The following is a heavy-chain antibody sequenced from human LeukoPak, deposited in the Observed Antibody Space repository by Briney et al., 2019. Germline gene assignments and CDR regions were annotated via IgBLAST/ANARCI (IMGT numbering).Heavy chain of an antibody. J-gene: IGHJ4*02. V-gene: IGHV3-48*02. Sequence: GGSLRLSCAASGFTFSSYAMSWVRQAPGKGLEWVSYISSGSSTIYYADSVKGRFTISRDNGKNSLYLQMNSLRDEDTAVYYCASVFSAASYSSRWGQGTLVTVSS. D-gene: IGHD6-13*01. CDR2: ISSGSSTI. CDR3: ASVFSAASYSSR. CDR1: GFTFSSYA.